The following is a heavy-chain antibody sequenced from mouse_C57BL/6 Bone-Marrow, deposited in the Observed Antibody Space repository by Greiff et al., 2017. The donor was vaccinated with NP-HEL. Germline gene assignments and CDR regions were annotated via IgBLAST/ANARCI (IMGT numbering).Heavy chain of an antibody. CDR3: AKSGGLRRRGHAMDY. Sequence: VMLVESGPGLVQPSQSLSITCTVSGFSLTSYGVHWVRQSPGKGLEWLGVIWRGGSTDYNAAFMSRLSITKDNSKSQVFFKMNSLQADDTAIYYCAKSGGLRRRGHAMDYWGQGTSVTVSS. D-gene: IGHD2-4*01. V-gene: IGHV2-5*01. CDR1: GFSLTSYG. J-gene: IGHJ4*01. CDR2: IWRGGST.